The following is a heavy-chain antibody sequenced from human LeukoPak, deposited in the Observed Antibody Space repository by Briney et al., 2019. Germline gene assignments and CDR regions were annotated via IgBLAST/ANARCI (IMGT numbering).Heavy chain of an antibody. V-gene: IGHV1-8*01. Sequence: ASVKVSCKASGYTFTSYDINWVRQATGQGLEWMGWMNPNCGNTGYAQKFQGRVTMTRNTSISTAYMELSSLRSEDTAVYYCARGLMSYYYYGMDVWGQGTTVTVSS. J-gene: IGHJ6*02. CDR2: MNPNCGNT. CDR1: GYTFTSYD. CDR3: ARGLMSYYYYGMDV. D-gene: IGHD2-8*01.